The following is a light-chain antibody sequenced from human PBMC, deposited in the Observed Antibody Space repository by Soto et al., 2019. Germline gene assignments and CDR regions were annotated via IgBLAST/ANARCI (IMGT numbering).Light chain of an antibody. CDR2: EVS. J-gene: IGLJ2*01. V-gene: IGLV2-14*01. Sequence: QSVLTQPASVSGSPGQSITISCTGTSSDVGGYNYVSWYQQHPGKAPKLMIYEVSYRPTGVSNRFSGSKSGNTASLTISGLQGEDEADYYCSSYTTSSSRVVFGGGTKLTVL. CDR3: SSYTTSSSRVV. CDR1: SSDVGGYNY.